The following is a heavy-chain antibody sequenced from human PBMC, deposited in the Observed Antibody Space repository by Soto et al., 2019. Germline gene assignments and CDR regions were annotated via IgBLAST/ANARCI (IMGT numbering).Heavy chain of an antibody. Sequence: SETLSLTCTVSGDSMSTGRYYWSWIRQLPGEGLEWIGYIYYSGTTNHNPSLKSRVTISVDTSKNQFSLKLSSVTAADTAVYYCARVEAVAGEPRFDYWGQGTLVTVSS. CDR1: GDSMSTGRYY. CDR2: IYYSGTT. J-gene: IGHJ4*02. D-gene: IGHD6-19*01. V-gene: IGHV4-61*01. CDR3: ARVEAVAGEPRFDY.